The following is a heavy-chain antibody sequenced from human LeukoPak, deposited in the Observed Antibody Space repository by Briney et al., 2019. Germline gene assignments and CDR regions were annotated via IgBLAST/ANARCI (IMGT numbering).Heavy chain of an antibody. D-gene: IGHD2-15*01. CDR2: IYYSGST. V-gene: IGHV4-59*08. CDR3: ATSLVVVAATTEHDAFDI. J-gene: IGHJ3*02. Sequence: SETLSLTCTASGGSISSYYWSWIRQPPGKGLEWIGYIYYSGSTNYNPSLKSRVTISVDTSKNQFSLKLSSVTAADTAVYYCATSLVVVAATTEHDAFDIWGQGTMVTVSS. CDR1: GGSISSYY.